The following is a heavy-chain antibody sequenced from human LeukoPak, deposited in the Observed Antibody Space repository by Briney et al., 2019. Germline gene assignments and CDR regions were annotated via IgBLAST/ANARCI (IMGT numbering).Heavy chain of an antibody. J-gene: IGHJ3*02. CDR3: ARHKPGQYRGGVIRDDAFDI. CDR2: IYYSGST. Sequence: SETLSLTCTVSGGSISSSSYYWGWIRQPPGKGLEWIGSIYYSGSTYYNPSLKSRVTISVDTSKNQFSLKLSSVTAADTAVYYCARHKPGQYRGGVIRDDAFDIWGQGTMVTVSS. CDR1: GGSISSSSYY. V-gene: IGHV4-39*01. D-gene: IGHD3-10*01.